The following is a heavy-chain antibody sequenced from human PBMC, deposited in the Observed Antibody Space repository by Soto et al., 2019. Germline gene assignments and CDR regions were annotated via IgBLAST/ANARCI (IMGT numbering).Heavy chain of an antibody. CDR1: GGSFSGYY. CDR3: ARGGANWGRKVAFDI. CDR2: SNHSGST. V-gene: IGHV4-34*01. D-gene: IGHD7-27*01. Sequence: SETLSLTCAVYGGSFSGYYWSWIRQPPGKGLEWIGESNHSGSTNYNPSLKSRITISVDTSKNKFSRKRTSGTAADTAVYYCARGGANWGRKVAFDIWGQGTMVTVSS. J-gene: IGHJ3*02.